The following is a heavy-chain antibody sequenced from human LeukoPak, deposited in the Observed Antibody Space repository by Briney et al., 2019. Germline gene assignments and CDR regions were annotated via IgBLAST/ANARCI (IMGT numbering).Heavy chain of an antibody. CDR3: ARDITGIDPHYFSF. CDR2: MNPKSANT. Sequence: ASVKVSCKAFGYTFSNYDINWVRQATGQGLEWMGWMNPKSANTGCAQKFQGRVTMTRNISISTAYLELSSLRSEDTAMYLCARDITGIDPHYFSFWGQGTLVTVSS. D-gene: IGHD1-20*01. CDR1: GYTFSNYD. V-gene: IGHV1-8*01. J-gene: IGHJ4*02.